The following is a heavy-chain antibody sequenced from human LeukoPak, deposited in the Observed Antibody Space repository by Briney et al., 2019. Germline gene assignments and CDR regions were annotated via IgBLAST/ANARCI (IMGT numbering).Heavy chain of an antibody. D-gene: IGHD6-19*01. Sequence: SETLSLTCTVSGGSISSYYWSWIRQPAGKGLEWIGRIYTSGSTNYNPSLKSRVTMSADTSKNQFSLKLSSVTAADTAVYYCAREYGSGWPQPYDAIDIWGQGTMVTVSS. CDR1: GGSISSYY. J-gene: IGHJ3*02. CDR2: IYTSGST. V-gene: IGHV4-4*07. CDR3: AREYGSGWPQPYDAIDI.